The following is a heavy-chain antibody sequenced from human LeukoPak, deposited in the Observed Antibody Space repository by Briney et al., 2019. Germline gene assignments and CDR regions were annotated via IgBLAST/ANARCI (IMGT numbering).Heavy chain of an antibody. J-gene: IGHJ6*02. V-gene: IGHV3-9*01. CDR3: ARGRFFYGWGIDV. CDR1: GFTFDDYA. CDR2: ISWNSGSI. Sequence: GGSLRLSCAAPGFTFDDYAMHWVRQAPGKGLEWVSGISWNSGSIGYADSVKGRFTISRDNAKNSLYLQMNSLTVEDTAVYFCARGRFFYGWGIDVWGQGTTVIVSS. D-gene: IGHD2/OR15-2a*01.